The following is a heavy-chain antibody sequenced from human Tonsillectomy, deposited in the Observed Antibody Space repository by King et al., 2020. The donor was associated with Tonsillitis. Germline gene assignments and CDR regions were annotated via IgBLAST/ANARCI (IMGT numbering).Heavy chain of an antibody. Sequence: VQLQESGPGLVKPSETLSLTCTVSGGSISSYYWSWIRQPPGKGLEWIGHIYHSGSTNYNPSLKSRVTISVDTSKNQFSLKLSSVTAADTAVYYCARGERYDIYMDAWGHGTTVTVFS. CDR1: GGSISSYY. J-gene: IGHJ6*02. V-gene: IGHV4-59*01. CDR3: ARGERYDIYMDA. D-gene: IGHD3-9*01. CDR2: IYHSGST.